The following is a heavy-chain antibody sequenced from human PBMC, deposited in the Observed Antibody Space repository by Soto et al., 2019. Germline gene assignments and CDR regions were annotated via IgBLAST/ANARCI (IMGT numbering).Heavy chain of an antibody. CDR1: GFTFSSYG. J-gene: IGHJ6*02. Sequence: GGSLRLSCAASGFTFSSYGIHWVRQAPGKGLEWVAVISYDGSNKYYADSVKGRFTISRDNSKNTLYLQMNSLRAEDTAVYYCAKDGAGHLYYYDSSGDYGMDVWGQGTTVTVSS. CDR2: ISYDGSNK. CDR3: AKDGAGHLYYYDSSGDYGMDV. V-gene: IGHV3-30*18. D-gene: IGHD3-22*01.